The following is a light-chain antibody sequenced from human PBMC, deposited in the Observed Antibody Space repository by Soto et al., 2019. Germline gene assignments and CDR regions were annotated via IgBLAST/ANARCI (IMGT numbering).Light chain of an antibody. J-gene: IGLJ1*01. CDR2: EVS. Sequence: QSALTQPPSVSGSPGQSVAISCTGTSSDVGSYNRVSWYQQPPGTAPKVMIYEVSNRPSGVPDRFSGSKSGNTASLTISGLQAEDESDYYCSPYISSNTSLFGTGTKVTV. CDR3: SPYISSNTSL. CDR1: SSDVGSYNR. V-gene: IGLV2-18*02.